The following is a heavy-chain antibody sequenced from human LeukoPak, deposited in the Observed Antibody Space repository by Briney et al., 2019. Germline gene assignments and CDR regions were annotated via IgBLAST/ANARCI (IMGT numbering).Heavy chain of an antibody. J-gene: IGHJ4*02. D-gene: IGHD3-10*01. CDR1: GFTFSIYG. Sequence: GGSLRLSCAASGFTFSIYGMHWVRQAPGKGLEWVAVISYDGSNKYYADSVKGRFTISRDNSKNTLYLQMNSLRAEDTAVYYCARPPGSYYTETRYYFDYWGQGTLVTVSS. CDR2: ISYDGSNK. V-gene: IGHV3-30*03. CDR3: ARPPGSYYTETRYYFDY.